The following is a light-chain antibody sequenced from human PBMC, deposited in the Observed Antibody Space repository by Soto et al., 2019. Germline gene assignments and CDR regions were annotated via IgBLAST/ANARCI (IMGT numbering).Light chain of an antibody. CDR1: QSISTY. CDR3: QQSYSNLMYT. CDR2: AAS. J-gene: IGKJ2*01. Sequence: DIQMTQAPSSLSASVGDRVTITYRSSQSISTYLNWYQQKPGKAPKLLIYAASSLQSGVTSRFSGSGSGTDFTLTSSSLQPEDFATYDCQQSYSNLMYTFGQGTKLEIK. V-gene: IGKV1-39*01.